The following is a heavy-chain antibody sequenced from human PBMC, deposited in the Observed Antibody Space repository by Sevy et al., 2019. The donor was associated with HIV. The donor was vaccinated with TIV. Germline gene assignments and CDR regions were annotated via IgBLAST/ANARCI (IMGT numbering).Heavy chain of an antibody. J-gene: IGHJ4*02. CDR2: IRSSSGYI. CDR1: GFTLSTSG. CDR3: AGRSGGYDWD. D-gene: IGHD5-12*01. V-gene: IGHV3-21*06. Sequence: GGSLRLSCAASGFTLSTSGMNWVRQAPGKGLEWVSSIRSSSGYIFYADSVKGRFTISRDNAKHSLYLQMNSLRAEDTAMYYCAGRSGGYDWDWGQGTLVTVSS.